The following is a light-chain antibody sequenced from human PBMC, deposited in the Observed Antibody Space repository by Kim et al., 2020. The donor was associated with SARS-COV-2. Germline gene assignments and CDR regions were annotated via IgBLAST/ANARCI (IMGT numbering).Light chain of an antibody. CDR2: GAS. J-gene: IGKJ2*01. V-gene: IGKV3-20*01. CDR3: HQYGSSPYT. CDR1: QSVVSSF. Sequence: LSPGERDTLSCRASQSVVSSFLAWYQQKPGQAPSLLIYGASSRATGIPDRFSGSGSGTDFTLKISRLEPEDFAVYFCHQYGSSPYTFGQGTKLEI.